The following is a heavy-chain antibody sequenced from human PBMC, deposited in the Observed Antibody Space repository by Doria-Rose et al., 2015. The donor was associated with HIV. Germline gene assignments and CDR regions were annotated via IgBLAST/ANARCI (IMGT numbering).Heavy chain of an antibody. V-gene: IGHV2-26*01. CDR3: ARIKSSRWYHKYYFDF. J-gene: IGHJ4*02. CDR2: IFSDDER. CDR1: GVSLSSPGMG. Sequence: QITLKESGPVLVKPTETLTLTCTVSGVSLSSPGMGVSWIRQPPGKALEWLADIFSDDERSYKTSLKSRLTISMGTSKSQVVLTMTDMDPVGTATYYCARIKSSRWYHKYYFDFWGQGTLVIVSA. D-gene: IGHD6-13*01.